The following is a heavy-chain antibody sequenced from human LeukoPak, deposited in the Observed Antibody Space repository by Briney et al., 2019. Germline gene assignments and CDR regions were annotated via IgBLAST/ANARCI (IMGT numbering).Heavy chain of an antibody. CDR2: IRSKANSYAT. Sequence: GSLRLSCAASGLTFSGSAMHWVRQASGKGLEWVGRIRSKANSYATAYAASVKGRFTISRDDLKNTAYLQMNSLKTEDTAVYYCTRRWGSNWYSDYWGQGTLVTVSS. CDR1: GLTFSGSA. CDR3: TRRWGSNWYSDY. J-gene: IGHJ4*02. D-gene: IGHD6-13*01. V-gene: IGHV3-73*01.